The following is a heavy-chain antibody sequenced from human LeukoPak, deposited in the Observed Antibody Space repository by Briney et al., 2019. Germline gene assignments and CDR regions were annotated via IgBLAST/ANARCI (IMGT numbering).Heavy chain of an antibody. CDR1: GFTFSSYS. CDR2: ISSSSSYI. CDR3: ARDNSVVVADASLRY. J-gene: IGHJ4*02. Sequence: GGSLRLSCAGSGFTFSSYSMNWVRQAPGKGLEWVSSISSSSSYIYYADSVKGRFTISRDNAKNSLYLQMNSLRAEDTAVYYCARDNSVVVADASLRYWGQGTLVTVSS. D-gene: IGHD2-15*01. V-gene: IGHV3-21*01.